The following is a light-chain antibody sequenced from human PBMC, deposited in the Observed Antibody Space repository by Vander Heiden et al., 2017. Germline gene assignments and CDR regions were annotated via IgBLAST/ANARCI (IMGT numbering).Light chain of an antibody. CDR3: ATGDNSLSGRGI. Sequence: QSVLTQPPSASGTVGQRVTISCSGRIPNSGVNLEYWYQQVPGTAAKLLIYGDNQRPSGVPDRFSGSKSGPAASLTISGLRSEDEADYYCATGDNSLSGRGIFGGGTKLTVV. J-gene: IGLJ2*01. CDR1: IPNSGVNL. CDR2: GDN. V-gene: IGLV1-47*02.